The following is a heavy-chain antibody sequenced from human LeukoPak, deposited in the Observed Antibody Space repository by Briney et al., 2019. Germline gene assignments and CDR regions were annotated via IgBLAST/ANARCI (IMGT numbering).Heavy chain of an antibody. Sequence: SETLSLTCTVSGGSISSYYWSWIRQPPGKGLEWIGYIYYSRSTNYNPSLKSRVTISVDTSKNQFSLKLSSVTAADTAVYYCARAGPTFDDAFDIWGQGTMVTVSS. V-gene: IGHV4-59*01. CDR3: ARAGPTFDDAFDI. CDR2: IYYSRST. J-gene: IGHJ3*02. CDR1: GGSISSYY.